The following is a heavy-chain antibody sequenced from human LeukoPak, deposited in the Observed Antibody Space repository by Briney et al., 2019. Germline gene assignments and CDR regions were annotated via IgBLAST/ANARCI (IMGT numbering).Heavy chain of an antibody. CDR2: ISYDGSNK. D-gene: IGHD5-24*01. CDR1: GFTFSSYA. CDR3: ARDRGFFDY. V-gene: IGHV3-30*04. Sequence: GGSLRLSCAASGFTFSSYAMHWVRQAPGKGLEWVAVISYDGSNKYYADSVKGRFTISRDNSKNTLYLQMNSLRAEDTAVYYCARDRGFFDYWGQGTLVTVSS. J-gene: IGHJ4*02.